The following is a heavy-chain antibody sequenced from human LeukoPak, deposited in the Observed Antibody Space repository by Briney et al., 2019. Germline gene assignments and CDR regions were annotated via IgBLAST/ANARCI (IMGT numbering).Heavy chain of an antibody. CDR2: INSDGSST. Sequence: GGPLRLSCAASGFPFSSYWMHWVRQAPGKGLGWVSRINSDGSSTSYADSVKGRFTISRDNAENSLYLQMNSLRAEDTAVYYCARGLDNYGYKFDYWGQGTLVTVSS. CDR1: GFPFSSYW. D-gene: IGHD5-18*01. CDR3: ARGLDNYGYKFDY. V-gene: IGHV3-74*01. J-gene: IGHJ4*02.